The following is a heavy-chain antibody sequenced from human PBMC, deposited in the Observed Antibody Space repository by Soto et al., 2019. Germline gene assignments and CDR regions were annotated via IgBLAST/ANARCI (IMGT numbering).Heavy chain of an antibody. CDR2: IYPGDSDT. CDR1: GYSFTSYW. J-gene: IGHJ6*02. V-gene: IGHV5-51*01. Sequence: PGESLKISCKGSGYSFTSYWIGWVRQMPGKGLEWMGIIYPGDSDTRYSPSFQGQVTISADKSISTAYLQWSSLKASDTAMYYCATRPRYCSSTSCSTTYYYYGMDVWGQGTTVTVSS. D-gene: IGHD2-2*01. CDR3: ATRPRYCSSTSCSTTYYYYGMDV.